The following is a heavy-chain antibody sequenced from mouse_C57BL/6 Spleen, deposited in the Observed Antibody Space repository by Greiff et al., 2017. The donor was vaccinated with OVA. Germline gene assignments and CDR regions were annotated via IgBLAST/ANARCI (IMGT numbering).Heavy chain of an antibody. CDR2: IDPETGGT. D-gene: IGHD1-1*01. Sequence: QVQLQQSGAELVRPGASVTLSCKASGYTFTDYEMHWVKQTPVHGLEWIGAIDPETGGTAYNQKFTGKAILTADKSSSTAYMELRSLTSEDSAVYYCTRSSSSPYYFDYWGQGTTLTVSS. V-gene: IGHV1-15*01. CDR3: TRSSSSPYYFDY. CDR1: GYTFTDYE. J-gene: IGHJ2*01.